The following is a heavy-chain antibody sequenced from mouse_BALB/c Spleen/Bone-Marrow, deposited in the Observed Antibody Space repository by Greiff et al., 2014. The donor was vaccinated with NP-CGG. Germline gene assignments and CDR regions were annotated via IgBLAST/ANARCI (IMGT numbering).Heavy chain of an antibody. D-gene: IGHD2-14*01. Sequence: QVQLQQSGAELVRPGASVKLSCKASGYTFTSYWTNWVKQRPGQGLEWIGNIYPSDSYTNYNQKFKDKATLTVDKSSSTAYMQLSSPTSEDSAVYYCTRRDRYDYYAMDYWGQGTSVTVSS. CDR2: IYPSDSYT. V-gene: IGHV1-69*02. J-gene: IGHJ4*01. CDR1: GYTFTSYW. CDR3: TRRDRYDYYAMDY.